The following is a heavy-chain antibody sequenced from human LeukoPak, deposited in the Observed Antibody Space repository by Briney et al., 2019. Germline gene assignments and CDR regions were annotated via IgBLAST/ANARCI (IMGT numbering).Heavy chain of an antibody. CDR3: ARAQPYYDILTGYKGWFDP. Sequence: GGSLRLSCAASGFTFSSYWMSWVRQAPGKGLEWVANIKQDGSEKYYVDSVKGRFTTSRDNAKNSLYLQMNSLRAEDTAVYYCARAQPYYDILTGYKGWFDPWGQGTLVTVSS. J-gene: IGHJ5*02. D-gene: IGHD3-9*01. V-gene: IGHV3-7*03. CDR2: IKQDGSEK. CDR1: GFTFSSYW.